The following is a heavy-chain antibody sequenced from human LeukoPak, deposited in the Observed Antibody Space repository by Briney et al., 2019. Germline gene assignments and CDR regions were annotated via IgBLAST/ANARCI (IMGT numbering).Heavy chain of an antibody. J-gene: IGHJ4*02. D-gene: IGHD4-11*01. V-gene: IGHV4-38-2*02. CDR2: IYHSGST. Sequence: SETVSLTCTVSGYSIYYWGWIRQPPGKGLEWIGSIYHSGSTYYNPSLKSRVTISVDTSKTQFSLKLSSVTAADTAVYYCASRQQLTAFYFDYWGQGALVTVSS. CDR3: ASRQQLTAFYFDY. CDR1: GYSIYY.